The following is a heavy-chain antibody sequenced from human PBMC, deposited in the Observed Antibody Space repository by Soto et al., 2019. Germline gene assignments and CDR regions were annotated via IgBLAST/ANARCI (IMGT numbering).Heavy chain of an antibody. J-gene: IGHJ6*02. V-gene: IGHV4-4*07. CDR3: ARDRNMGDFVPGTMDV. Sequence: SETLSLTCTVSGGSISSYYWSWIRQPAGKGLEWIGRIYTSGSTNYNPSLKSRVTMSVDTSKNQFSLKLSSVTAADTAVYYCARDRNMGDFVPGTMDVWGQGTTVTVSS. D-gene: IGHD2-21*02. CDR2: IYTSGST. CDR1: GGSISSYY.